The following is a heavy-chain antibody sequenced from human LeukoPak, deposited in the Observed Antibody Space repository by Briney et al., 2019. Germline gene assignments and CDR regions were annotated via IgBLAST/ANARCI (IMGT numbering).Heavy chain of an antibody. CDR3: ARRRIYYFGY. J-gene: IGHJ4*02. CDR2: INHSGST. D-gene: IGHD2-15*01. CDR1: GGSFSGYY. V-gene: IGHV4-34*01. Sequence: SETLSLTCSVYGGSFSGYYWSWIRQPPGKGLEWIGEINHSGSTNYNPSLKSRVTISVDTSKNQFSLRLSSVTAADTAVYYCARRRIYYFGYWGQGTLVTVSS.